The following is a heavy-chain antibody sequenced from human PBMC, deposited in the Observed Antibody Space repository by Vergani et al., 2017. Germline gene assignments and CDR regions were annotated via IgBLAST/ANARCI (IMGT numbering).Heavy chain of an antibody. V-gene: IGHV3-23*04. CDR3: AKPYHKLQPFDY. D-gene: IGHD2-2*01. CDR2: LSGSGGST. J-gene: IGHJ4*02. Sequence: EVQLVESGGGLVKPGGSLRLSCAASGFTFSSYSMNWVRQAPGKGLEWVSALSGSGGSTYYADSVKGRFTISRDNSKNTLYLQMNSLRAEDTAVYYCAKPYHKLQPFDYWGQGTLVTVSS. CDR1: GFTFSSYS.